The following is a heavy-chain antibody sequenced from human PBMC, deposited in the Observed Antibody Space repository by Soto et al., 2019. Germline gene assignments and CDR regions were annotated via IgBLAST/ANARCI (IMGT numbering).Heavy chain of an antibody. CDR2: INTNTGNP. V-gene: IGHV7-4-1*01. D-gene: IGHD6-19*01. Sequence: GASVKVSCKASGYTFTSYAMNWVRQAPGQGLEWMGWINTNTGNPTYAQGFTGRLVFSLDTSVSTAYLQICSLKAEDTAVYYCAISSSGWYHLYYYYYCMDVLGQGTTVPFCS. J-gene: IGHJ6*01. CDR3: AISSSGWYHLYYYYYCMDV. CDR1: GYTFTSYA.